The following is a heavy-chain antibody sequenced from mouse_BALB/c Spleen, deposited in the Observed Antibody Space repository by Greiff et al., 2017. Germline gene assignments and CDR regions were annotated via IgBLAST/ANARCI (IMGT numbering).Heavy chain of an antibody. CDR2: IYWDDDK. D-gene: IGHD2-4*01. Sequence: QVTLKVSGPGILQPSQTLSLTCSFSGFSLSTSGMGVSWIRQPSGKGLEWLAHIYWDDDKRYNPSLKSRLTISKDTSSNQVFLKITSVDTADTATYYCARSGYDYDVGYAMDYWGQGTSVTVSS. CDR1: GFSLSTSGMG. CDR3: ARSGYDYDVGYAMDY. J-gene: IGHJ4*01. V-gene: IGHV8-12*01.